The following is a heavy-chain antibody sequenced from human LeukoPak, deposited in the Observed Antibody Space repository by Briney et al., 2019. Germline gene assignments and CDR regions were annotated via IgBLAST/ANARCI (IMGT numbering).Heavy chain of an antibody. D-gene: IGHD6-13*01. CDR3: ARIGAGSSRDY. Sequence: GGSLILSCAASGFTFSNFAMTWVRQAPGKGLEWVSSIVGSSSTYYADSLKGRFTISRDNAKNSLYLQMNSLRAEDTAVYYCARIGAGSSRDYWGQGTLVTVSS. V-gene: IGHV3-21*01. CDR1: GFTFSNFA. J-gene: IGHJ4*02. CDR2: IVGSSST.